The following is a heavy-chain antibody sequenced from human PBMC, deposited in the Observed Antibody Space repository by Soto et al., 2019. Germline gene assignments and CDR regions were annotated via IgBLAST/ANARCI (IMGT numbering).Heavy chain of an antibody. D-gene: IGHD4-17*01. CDR1: GFSLSTSGVG. V-gene: IGHV2-5*01. J-gene: IGHJ3*02. CDR3: AHSPDPTSGDYLGDGAFDI. CDR2: IYWNDDK. Sequence: QITLKESGPTLVKPTQTLTLTCTFSGFSLSTSGVGVGWIRQPPGKALEWLALIYWNDDKRYSPSLKSRLTITKDNPKNQVVLTMTHMDPVDTATYYCAHSPDPTSGDYLGDGAFDIWGKGTMVTVSS.